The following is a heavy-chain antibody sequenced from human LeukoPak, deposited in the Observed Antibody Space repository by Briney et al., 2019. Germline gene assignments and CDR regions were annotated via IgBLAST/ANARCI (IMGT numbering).Heavy chain of an antibody. V-gene: IGHV4-59*12. Sequence: SETLSLTCTVSGGSISSYYWSWIRQPPGKGLEWIGYIYYSGSTNYNPPLKSRVTMSVDMSKNQFPLKLSSVTAADTAVYYCARESGGKPRQFDYWGQGTLVTVSS. J-gene: IGHJ4*02. D-gene: IGHD3-10*01. CDR3: ARESGGKPRQFDY. CDR1: GGSISSYY. CDR2: IYYSGST.